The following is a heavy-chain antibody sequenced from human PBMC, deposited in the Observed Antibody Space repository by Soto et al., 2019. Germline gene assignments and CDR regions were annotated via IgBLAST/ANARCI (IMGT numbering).Heavy chain of an antibody. CDR3: ARDFHDSSGTGYFDY. CDR1: GYTFTSYS. J-gene: IGHJ4*02. CDR2: INTGNGDT. Sequence: FSCKASGYTFTSYSMHWVRQAPGQRLDGMGWINTGNGDTKSSQNFQGRVTFTRDTSASTAYMELNSLRAEDTAVYYCARDFHDSSGTGYFDYWGEGTLVTVSS. V-gene: IGHV1-3*04. D-gene: IGHD3-22*01.